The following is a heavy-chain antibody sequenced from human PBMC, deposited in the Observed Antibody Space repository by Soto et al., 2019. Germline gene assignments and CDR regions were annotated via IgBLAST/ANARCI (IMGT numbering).Heavy chain of an antibody. CDR1: GGSFSGYY. CDR2: INHSGST. CDR3: ARGLGYSYLDY. D-gene: IGHD5-18*01. Sequence: NPSETLSLTCAVYGGSFSGYYWSWIRQPPGKGLEWIGEINHSGSTNYNPSLKSRVTISVDTSKNQFSLKLSSVTAADTAVYYCARGLGYSYLDYWGQGTLVTVSS. J-gene: IGHJ4*02. V-gene: IGHV4-34*01.